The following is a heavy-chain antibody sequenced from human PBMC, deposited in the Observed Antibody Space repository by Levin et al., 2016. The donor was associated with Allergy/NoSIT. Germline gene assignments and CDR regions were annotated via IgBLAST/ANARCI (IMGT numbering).Heavy chain of an antibody. D-gene: IGHD3-10*01. CDR2: ISYDGSNK. V-gene: IGHV3-30*18. CDR3: AKDTGVWFGESPPLDY. Sequence: GGSLRLSCAASGFTFSSYGMHWVRQAPGKGLEWVAVISYDGSNKYYADSVKGRFTISRDNSKNTLYLQMNGLRAEDTAVYYCAKDTGVWFGESPPLDYWGQGTLVTVSS. J-gene: IGHJ4*02. CDR1: GFTFSSYG.